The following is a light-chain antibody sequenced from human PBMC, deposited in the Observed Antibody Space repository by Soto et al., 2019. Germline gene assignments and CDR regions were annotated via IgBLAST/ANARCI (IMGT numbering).Light chain of an antibody. J-gene: IGKJ4*01. CDR3: QHYDHLPPLS. CDR1: QDIKNY. Sequence: DIQMTQSPSSLSASIGDRVTITCQASQDIKNYLNWYQQKPGKAPNLLIYDASNLKTGVPSRFSGSGSGTHFTFTISSLQPEDIATYYCQHYDHLPPLSFGGRTKVEIK. V-gene: IGKV1-33*01. CDR2: DAS.